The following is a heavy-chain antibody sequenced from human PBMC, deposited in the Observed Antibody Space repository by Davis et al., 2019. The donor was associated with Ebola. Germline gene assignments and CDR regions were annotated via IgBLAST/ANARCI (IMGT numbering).Heavy chain of an antibody. D-gene: IGHD1-7*01. CDR1: GGSFSGYY. CDR3: ARRSITGTNLYYYYYGMDV. V-gene: IGHV4-34*01. Sequence: PSETLSLTCAVYGGSFSGYYWSWIRQPPGKGLEWIGEINHSGSTNYNPSLKSRVTISVDTSKNQFSLKLSSVTAADTAVYYCARRSITGTNLYYYYYGMDVWGQGTTVTVSS. CDR2: INHSGST. J-gene: IGHJ6*02.